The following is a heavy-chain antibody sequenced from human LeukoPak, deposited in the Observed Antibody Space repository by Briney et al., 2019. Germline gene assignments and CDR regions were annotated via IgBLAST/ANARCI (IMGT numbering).Heavy chain of an antibody. CDR3: ARDKGYDFWSGYRAAHSEMFDY. Sequence: EASVTVSCTASGYTFTSYGISWVRQAPGQGLEWMGWISAYNGNTNYAQKLQGRVTMTTDTSTSTASMELRSLRSDDTAVYYCARDKGYDFWSGYRAAHSEMFDYWGQGTLVTVSS. J-gene: IGHJ4*02. V-gene: IGHV1-18*01. CDR2: ISAYNGNT. CDR1: GYTFTSYG. D-gene: IGHD3-3*01.